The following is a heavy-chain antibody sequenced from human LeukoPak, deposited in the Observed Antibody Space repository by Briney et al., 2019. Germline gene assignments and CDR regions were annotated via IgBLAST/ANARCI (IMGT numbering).Heavy chain of an antibody. D-gene: IGHD4-23*01. Sequence: SDTLSLTCTVSGGSISSSSYYWGWIRQPPGKGLEWIGSIYYSGSTYYNPSLKSRVTISVDTSKNQFSLKLSSVTAADTAVYYCARIPVALLTHYYYYGMDVWGQGTTVTVSS. CDR1: GGSISSSSYY. J-gene: IGHJ6*02. CDR3: ARIPVALLTHYYYYGMDV. CDR2: IYYSGST. V-gene: IGHV4-39*01.